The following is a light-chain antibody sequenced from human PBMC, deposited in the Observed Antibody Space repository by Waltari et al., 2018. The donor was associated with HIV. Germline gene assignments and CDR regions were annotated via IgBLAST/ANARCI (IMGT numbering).Light chain of an antibody. CDR2: GNS. CDR3: QSYDSSLSASV. J-gene: IGLJ2*01. Sequence: QSVLTQPPSVSGAPGQRVTISCTGSRYNIGAGYDVHWYQQLPGTSPKLLIYGNSNLPSGVPIRFSGSKSGTSASLAITGLQAEDDADYYCQSYDSSLSASVFGGGTKLTVL. V-gene: IGLV1-40*01. CDR1: RYNIGAGYD.